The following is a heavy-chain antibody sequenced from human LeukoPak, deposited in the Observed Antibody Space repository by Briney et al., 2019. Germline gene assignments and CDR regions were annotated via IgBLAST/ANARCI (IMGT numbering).Heavy chain of an antibody. D-gene: IGHD1-26*01. V-gene: IGHV3-48*03. CDR1: GFTFSSYE. J-gene: IGHJ5*02. CDR3: VRKTVGAQNWFGP. Sequence: GGSLRLSCAASGFTFSSYEMNWFRQAPGKGLEWPSYISTSSATIKYADSVKGRFTISRDNAKNSLYLQMNNLRAEDSAVYYCVRKTVGAQNWFGPWGQGTLVSVSS. CDR2: ISTSSATI.